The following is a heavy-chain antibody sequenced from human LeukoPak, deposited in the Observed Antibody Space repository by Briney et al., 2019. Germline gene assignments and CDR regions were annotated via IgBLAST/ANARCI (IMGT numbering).Heavy chain of an antibody. V-gene: IGHV1-2*02. Sequence: GASVKVSCKASGYTFTGYYMHWVRQAPGQGLEWMGWINPNSGGTNYAQKFQGRVTMTRDTSISTAYMELSRLRSDDTAVYYCARASTGTMTDHVPFDYWGQGTLVIVSS. CDR1: GYTFTGYY. J-gene: IGHJ4*02. D-gene: IGHD4-17*01. CDR2: INPNSGGT. CDR3: ARASTGTMTDHVPFDY.